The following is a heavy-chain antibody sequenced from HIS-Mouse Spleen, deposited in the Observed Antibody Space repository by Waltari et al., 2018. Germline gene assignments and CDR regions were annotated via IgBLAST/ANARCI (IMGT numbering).Heavy chain of an antibody. Sequence: QVQLVQSGAAVKKPGASVKVSGTASGYTFTGYYLHWVRQAPGQGLEWMGWINPNSGGTNYAQKFQGRVTMTRDTSISTAYMELSRLRSDDTAVYYCAEVDGTTHAFDIWGQGTMVTVSS. V-gene: IGHV1-2*02. CDR1: GYTFTGYY. CDR3: AEVDGTTHAFDI. J-gene: IGHJ3*02. CDR2: INPNSGGT. D-gene: IGHD1-26*01.